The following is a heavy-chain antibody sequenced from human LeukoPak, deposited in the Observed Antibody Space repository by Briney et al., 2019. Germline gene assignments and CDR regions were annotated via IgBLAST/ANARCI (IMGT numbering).Heavy chain of an antibody. Sequence: GGSLRLSCAASGFTFSSYSMNWVRQAPGKGLEWVSSISSSSYIYSADSVKGRFTISRDNAKNSLYLQMNSLRAEDTAVYYCARETYCTSASCPIGDYFDYWGQGTLVTVSS. CDR3: ARETYCTSASCPIGDYFDY. CDR2: ISSSSYI. D-gene: IGHD2-2*01. V-gene: IGHV3-21*01. CDR1: GFTFSSYS. J-gene: IGHJ4*02.